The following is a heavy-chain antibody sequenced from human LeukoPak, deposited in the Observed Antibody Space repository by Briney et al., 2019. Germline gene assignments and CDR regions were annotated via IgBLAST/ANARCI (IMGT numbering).Heavy chain of an antibody. J-gene: IGHJ5*02. CDR1: GYTFTSYG. CDR3: ARVGVVTPVALDP. CDR2: ISAYNGNT. D-gene: IGHD4-23*01. Sequence: ASVKVSCKASGYTFTSYGISWVRQAPGQGLEWMGWISAYNGNTNYAQKLQGRVTMTADTSTSTACMELRSLRSDDTAVYYCARVGVVTPVALDPWGQGTLVTVSS. V-gene: IGHV1-18*01.